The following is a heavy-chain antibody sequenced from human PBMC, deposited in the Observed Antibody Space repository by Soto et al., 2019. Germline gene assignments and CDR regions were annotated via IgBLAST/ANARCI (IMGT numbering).Heavy chain of an antibody. CDR1: GYTFTSYG. V-gene: IGHV1-18*01. CDR2: ISAYNGNT. CDR3: ARDRPRDYYDSSGSIDY. J-gene: IGHJ4*02. D-gene: IGHD3-22*01. Sequence: ASVKVSCKASGYTFTSYGISWVRQAPGQGLEWMGWISAYNGNTNYAQKLQGRVTMTTDTSTSTAYMELRSLRSDDTAVYYCARDRPRDYYDSSGSIDYWGQGTLVTVSS.